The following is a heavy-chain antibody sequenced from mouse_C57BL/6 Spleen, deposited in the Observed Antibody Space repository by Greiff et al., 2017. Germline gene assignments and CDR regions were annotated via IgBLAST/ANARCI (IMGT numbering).Heavy chain of an antibody. CDR1: GYTFTSYW. V-gene: IGHV1-72*01. CDR2: IDPISGGT. D-gene: IGHD2-5*01. Sequence: QVQLQQPGAELVKPGASVKLSCKASGYTFTSYWMHWVKQRPGRGLEWIGRIDPISGGTKYNEKFKSKATLTVDKPSSAAYMQLSSLTSEDSAVYYCARWAYSNTGYFDVWGTGTTVTVSS. J-gene: IGHJ1*03. CDR3: ARWAYSNTGYFDV.